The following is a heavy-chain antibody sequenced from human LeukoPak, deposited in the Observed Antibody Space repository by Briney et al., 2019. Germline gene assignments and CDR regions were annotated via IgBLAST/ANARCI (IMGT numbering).Heavy chain of an antibody. V-gene: IGHV1-18*01. CDR1: GYTFTSYG. Sequence: GASVKVSCKASGYTFTSYGISWVRQAPGQGREWMGWISAYNGNTNYAQKLQGRVTMTTDTSTSTAYMELRSLRSDDTAVYYCARMGFCSGGSCYRYFDYWGQGTLVTVSS. D-gene: IGHD2-15*01. J-gene: IGHJ4*02. CDR2: ISAYNGNT. CDR3: ARMGFCSGGSCYRYFDY.